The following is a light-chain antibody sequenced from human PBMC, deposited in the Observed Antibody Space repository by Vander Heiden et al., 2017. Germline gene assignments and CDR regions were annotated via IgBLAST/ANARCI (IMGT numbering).Light chain of an antibody. CDR2: SNN. V-gene: IGLV1-44*01. CDR1: SSNIGSNT. Sequence: QSVLTQPPSASGTPEHRVTISCSGSSSNIGSNTVNWYQQLPGTAPKLLIYSNNQRPSGVPDRFSGSKSGTSASLASSGLQSEDEADYYCAAWDDSLNGPVFGGGTKLTVL. J-gene: IGLJ3*02. CDR3: AAWDDSLNGPV.